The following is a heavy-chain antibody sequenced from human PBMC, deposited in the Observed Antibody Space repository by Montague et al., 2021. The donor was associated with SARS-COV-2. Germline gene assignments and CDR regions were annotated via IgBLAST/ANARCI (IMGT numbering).Heavy chain of an antibody. J-gene: IGHJ5*02. CDR3: ARTEIQVWSRRWFDP. Sequence: SETLSLTCTVSGGSISSSSYYWGWIRQPPGKGLEWIGSIYYSGSTXYKPSLKSRVTISVDTSKNQFSLKLSSVTAADTAVYYCARTEIQVWSRRWFDPWGQGTLVTVSS. V-gene: IGHV4-39*01. D-gene: IGHD5-18*01. CDR1: GGSISSSSYY. CDR2: IYYSGST.